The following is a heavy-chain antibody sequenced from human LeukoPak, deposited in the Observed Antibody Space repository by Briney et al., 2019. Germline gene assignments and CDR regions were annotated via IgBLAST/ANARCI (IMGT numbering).Heavy chain of an antibody. CDR3: ARGGYGDFDDGLDI. J-gene: IGHJ3*02. CDR2: INPSDGST. CDR1: GFAFTNFY. Sequence: EASVKVSCKASGFAFTNFYMHCVRQAPGQGLQWVGLINPSDGSTSYAQNFQGRVTMTGDKSTSTVYMELSSLKSEDTAVYYCARGGYGDFDDGLDIWGQGTMVTVSS. V-gene: IGHV1-46*01. D-gene: IGHD4-17*01.